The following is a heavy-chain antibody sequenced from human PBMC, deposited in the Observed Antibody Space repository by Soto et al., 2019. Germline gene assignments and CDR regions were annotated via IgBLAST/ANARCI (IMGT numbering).Heavy chain of an antibody. CDR3: ARAPSEWLPPEDY. J-gene: IGHJ4*02. CDR2: ISYDGSNK. V-gene: IGHV3-30-3*01. CDR1: GFTFSSYA. Sequence: QVQLVESGGGVVQPGRSLRLSCAASGFTFSSYAMHWVRQAPGKGLEWVAVISYDGSNKYYADSVNGRFTISRDNSKNTLYLQMNSLRAEDTAVYYCARAPSEWLPPEDYWGQGTLVTVSS. D-gene: IGHD3-3*01.